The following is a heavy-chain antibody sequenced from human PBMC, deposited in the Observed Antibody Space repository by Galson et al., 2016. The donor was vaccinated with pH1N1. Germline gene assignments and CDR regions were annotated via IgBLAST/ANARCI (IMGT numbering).Heavy chain of an antibody. CDR2: IYSDVDGATT. V-gene: IGHV3-15*01. Sequence: SLRLSCAVSGITFRDTWMSWVRQAPGQGLEWVGRIYSDVDGATTHYAAPVQSRFTISRDSSTNTLYLQMNRVMTEDTAVYYCTTDRTLAITSFGVTTYFDNWGQGALITVSS. CDR1: GITFRDTW. J-gene: IGHJ4*02. CDR3: TTDRTLAITSFGVTTYFDN. D-gene: IGHD3-3*01.